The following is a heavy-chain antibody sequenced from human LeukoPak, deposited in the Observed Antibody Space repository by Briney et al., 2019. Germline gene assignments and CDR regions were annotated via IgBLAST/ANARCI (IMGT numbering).Heavy chain of an antibody. CDR2: ISSSSSTI. CDR1: GFTFSSYS. Sequence: GGSLRLSCAASGFTFSSYSMNWVRQAPGKGLEWVSYISSSSSTIYYADSVKGRFIISRDNAKNSLYLQMNSLRAEDTAVYYCARDLTVVVVAASDHDAFDIWGQGTMVTVSS. D-gene: IGHD2-15*01. J-gene: IGHJ3*02. V-gene: IGHV3-48*01. CDR3: ARDLTVVVVAASDHDAFDI.